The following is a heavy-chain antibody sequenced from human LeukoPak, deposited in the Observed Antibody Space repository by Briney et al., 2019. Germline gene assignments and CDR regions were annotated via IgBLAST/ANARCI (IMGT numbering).Heavy chain of an antibody. Sequence: ASVKVSCKASGYTFTSYGINWVRQAPGQGLEWMGWISTYNGHTNYAQKLQGRVTMTTDTSTSTAYMELRSLRSDDTAVYYCARGSSSWYGDAFDIWGQGTMVTVSS. J-gene: IGHJ3*02. CDR1: GYTFTSYG. D-gene: IGHD6-13*01. CDR3: ARGSSSWYGDAFDI. V-gene: IGHV1-18*01. CDR2: ISTYNGHT.